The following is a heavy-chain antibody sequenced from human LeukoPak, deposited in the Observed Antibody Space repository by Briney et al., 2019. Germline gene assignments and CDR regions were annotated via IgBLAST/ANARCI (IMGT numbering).Heavy chain of an antibody. D-gene: IGHD1-14*01. V-gene: IGHV1-2*02. J-gene: IGHJ6*03. CDR3: ARWAVHRGTDYYYYYYMDV. CDR1: GYTFTGYY. CDR2: INPNSGGT. Sequence: GASVKVSCKASGYTFTGYYMHWVRQAPGQGLEWMGWINPNSGGTNYAQKFQGRVTMTRDTSISTAYMELSRLRSDDTAVYYCARWAVHRGTDYYYYYYMDVWGKGTTVTVSS.